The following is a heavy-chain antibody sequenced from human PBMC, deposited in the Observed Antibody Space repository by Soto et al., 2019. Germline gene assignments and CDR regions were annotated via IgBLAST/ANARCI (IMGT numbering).Heavy chain of an antibody. CDR1: GGSFSGYY. V-gene: IGHV4-34*01. D-gene: IGHD3-16*01. CDR3: ASAPTLSGVNTSDY. J-gene: IGHJ4*02. Sequence: QVQLQQWGAGLLKPSETLSLTCAVYGGSFSGYYWSWIRQPPGKGLEWIGEINHSGSTNYNPSLKSRVTISVDTSKNQFSLKLSSVTAADTAVYYCASAPTLSGVNTSDYWGQGTLVTVSS. CDR2: INHSGST.